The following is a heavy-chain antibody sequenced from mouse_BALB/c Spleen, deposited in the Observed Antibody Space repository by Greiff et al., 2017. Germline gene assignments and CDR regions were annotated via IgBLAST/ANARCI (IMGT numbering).Heavy chain of an antibody. Sequence: QVQLQQSGAELARPGASVKLSCKASGYTFTSYGMQWVKQRPGKGLEWIGAIYPGDGDTRYTQKFKGKATLTADKSYSTAYMQLSSLASEDSAVYYCARSHGYYFDYWGQGTTLTVSS. CDR3: ARSHGYYFDY. D-gene: IGHD2-2*01. J-gene: IGHJ2*01. V-gene: IGHV1-87*01. CDR2: IYPGDGDT. CDR1: GYTFTSYG.